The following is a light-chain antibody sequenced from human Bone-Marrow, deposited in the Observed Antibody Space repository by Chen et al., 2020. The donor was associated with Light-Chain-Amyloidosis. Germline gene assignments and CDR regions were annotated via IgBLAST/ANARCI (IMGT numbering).Light chain of an antibody. CDR2: DDS. J-gene: IGLJ3*02. Sequence: SYVLTQPSSASVDPGQTAPNACVGNNIGATSVHWYQQTPGQAPLLVVYDDSDQPSGIPERLSGSNSGNTATLTISMVEAGDEADYYCQVWDRSNDRPVFGGGTKLTVL. V-gene: IGLV3-21*02. CDR1: NIGATS. CDR3: QVWDRSNDRPV.